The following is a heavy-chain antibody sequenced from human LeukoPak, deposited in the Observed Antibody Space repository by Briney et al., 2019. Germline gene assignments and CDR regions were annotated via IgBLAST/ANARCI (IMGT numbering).Heavy chain of an antibody. CDR1: GFTFSRYD. CDR2: ISGSGGST. CDR3: AKDDCSSTSCSVSWFDP. D-gene: IGHD2-2*01. Sequence: PGGSLRLSCTASGFTFSRYDMSWVRQAPGKGLEWVSAISGSGGSTYYADSVKGRFTISRDNSKNTLYLQMNSLRAEDTAVYYCAKDDCSSTSCSVSWFDPWGQGTLVTVSS. V-gene: IGHV3-23*01. J-gene: IGHJ5*02.